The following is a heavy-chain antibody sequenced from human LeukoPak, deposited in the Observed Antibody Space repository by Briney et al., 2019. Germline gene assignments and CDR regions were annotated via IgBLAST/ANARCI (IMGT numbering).Heavy chain of an antibody. V-gene: IGHV4-39*01. CDR1: GGSISSSSYY. CDR3: ARFEWLQFRAVDY. Sequence: TSETLSLTCTVSGGSISSSSYYWGWIRQPPGKGLEWIGSIYYSGSTYYNPSLKSRVAISVDTSKNQFSLKLSSVTAADTAVYYCARFEWLQFRAVDYWGQGTLVTVSS. D-gene: IGHD5-24*01. J-gene: IGHJ4*02. CDR2: IYYSGST.